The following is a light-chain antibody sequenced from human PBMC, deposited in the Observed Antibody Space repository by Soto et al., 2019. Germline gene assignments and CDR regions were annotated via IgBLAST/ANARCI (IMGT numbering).Light chain of an antibody. Sequence: DIQMTQSPSSLSASVGDRVTITCRASQSISNYLNWYQQKPGKVPKLLIYSASTLQSGVPSRFSGGGAGTDFTLTITSLQPEDFATYYCQQSYNTPITFGRGKRLEIK. J-gene: IGKJ5*01. CDR1: QSISNY. CDR3: QQSYNTPIT. V-gene: IGKV1-39*01. CDR2: SAS.